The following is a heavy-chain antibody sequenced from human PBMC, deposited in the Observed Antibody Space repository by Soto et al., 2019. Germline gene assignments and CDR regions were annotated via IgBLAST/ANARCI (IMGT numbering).Heavy chain of an antibody. CDR2: IIPIFGTA. Sequence: ASVKVSCKASGGTFSSYAISWVRQAPGQGLEWMGGIIPIFGTANYAQKFQGRVTITADESTSTAYMELSSLRSEDTAVYYCARDRRYCSGGSCPEQYYYYYGMDVWGQGTTVTVSS. V-gene: IGHV1-69*13. CDR3: ARDRRYCSGGSCPEQYYYYYGMDV. CDR1: GGTFSSYA. J-gene: IGHJ6*02. D-gene: IGHD2-15*01.